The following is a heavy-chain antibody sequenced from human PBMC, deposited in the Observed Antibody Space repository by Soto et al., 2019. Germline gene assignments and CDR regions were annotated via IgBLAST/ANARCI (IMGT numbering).Heavy chain of an antibody. V-gene: IGHV1-69*13. CDR2: IIPIFGTA. CDR3: ARVPYDSSGYYHNWFDP. CDR1: GGTFSSYA. Sequence: ASVKLSCKASGGTFSSYAISWVRQAPGQGLEWMGGIIPIFGTANYAQKFQGRVAITADESTSTAYMELSSLRSEDTAVYYCARVPYDSSGYYHNWFDPWGQGTLVTVSS. D-gene: IGHD3-22*01. J-gene: IGHJ5*02.